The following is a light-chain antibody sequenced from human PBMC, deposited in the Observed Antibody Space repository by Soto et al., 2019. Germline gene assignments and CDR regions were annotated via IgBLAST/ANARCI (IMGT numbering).Light chain of an antibody. V-gene: IGKV3-15*01. CDR3: QQYYNWPRT. J-gene: IGKJ1*01. CDR1: QSVSSN. CDR2: NAF. Sequence: EIVMTQSPATLSVSPGERATLSCRASQSVSSNLAWYQHKPGQAPRLLIYNAFTRASGIPASFSGSGSGTEFTLTISSLQSEDFAVYYCQQYYNWPRTFGQGTKVEIK.